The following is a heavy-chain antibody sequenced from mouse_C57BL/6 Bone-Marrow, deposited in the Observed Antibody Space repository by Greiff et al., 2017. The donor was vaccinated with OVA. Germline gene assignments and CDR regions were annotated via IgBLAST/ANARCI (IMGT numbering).Heavy chain of an antibody. D-gene: IGHD4-1*01. J-gene: IGHJ1*03. CDR2: ISYSGST. CDR3: ARSGVTGAPYWYFDV. V-gene: IGHV3-8*01. CDR1: GYSITSDY. Sequence: EVHLVESGPGLAKPSQTLSLTCSVTGYSITSDYWNWIRKFPGNKLEYMGYISYSGSTYYNPSLKSRISITRDTSKNQYYLQLNSVTTEDTATYYCARSGVTGAPYWYFDVWGTGTTVTVSS.